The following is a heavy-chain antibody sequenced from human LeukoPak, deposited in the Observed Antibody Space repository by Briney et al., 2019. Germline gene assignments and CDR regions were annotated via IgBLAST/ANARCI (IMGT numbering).Heavy chain of an antibody. CDR3: AKDQGPIGNAFDI. J-gene: IGHJ3*02. D-gene: IGHD3-10*01. CDR1: GFTFSSYS. CDR2: ISSSSSYI. Sequence: GGSLRLSCAASGFTFSSYSMNWVRQAPGKGLEWVSSISSSSSYIYYADSVKGRFTISRDNAKNSLYLQMNSLRAEDTAVYYCAKDQGPIGNAFDIWGQGTMVTVSS. V-gene: IGHV3-21*04.